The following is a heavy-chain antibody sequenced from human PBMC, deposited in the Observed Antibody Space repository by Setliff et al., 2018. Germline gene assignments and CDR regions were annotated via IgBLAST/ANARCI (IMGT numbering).Heavy chain of an antibody. V-gene: IGHV1-2*02. CDR1: GYTFTGYY. CDR2: MNPKSGGT. Sequence: ASVKVSCKASGYTFTGYYIHWVRQAPGQGLEWLGWMNPKSGGTDYAQKFQGRVTMTRDTSISTAYMELSRLRSDDTAVYYCARGNRNSDYASGGIGGDYWGQGTRVTVSS. J-gene: IGHJ4*02. CDR3: ARGNRNSDYASGGIGGDY. D-gene: IGHD5-12*01.